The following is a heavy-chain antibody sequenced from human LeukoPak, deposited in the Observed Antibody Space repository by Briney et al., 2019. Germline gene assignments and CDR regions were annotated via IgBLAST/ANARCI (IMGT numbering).Heavy chain of an antibody. CDR1: GLTFSSYW. D-gene: IGHD3-16*02. CDR2: IDSDGSDT. CDR3: ARVDVWGSFRSHY. J-gene: IGHJ4*02. V-gene: IGHV3-74*01. Sequence: GGSLRLSCAASGLTFSSYWMHWVRQAPGKGLMWVSRIDSDGSDTSYADSVKGRFTISRDNAKNTLYLQMNSLRVEDTAVYYCARVDVWGSFRSHYWGQGTLVTVSS.